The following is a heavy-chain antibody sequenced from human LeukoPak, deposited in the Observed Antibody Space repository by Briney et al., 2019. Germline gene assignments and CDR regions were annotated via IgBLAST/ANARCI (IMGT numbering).Heavy chain of an antibody. CDR1: GFTFSTYS. J-gene: IGHJ5*02. Sequence: GGSLRLSCAASGFTFSTYSMNWVRRAPGKGLEWVSSISSSSDYIYYADSVKGRFTISRDNAKNSLYLQMNSLRAEDTAVYYCARETKVTSGWFDPWGQGTLVTVSS. D-gene: IGHD4-17*01. V-gene: IGHV3-21*01. CDR2: ISSSSDYI. CDR3: ARETKVTSGWFDP.